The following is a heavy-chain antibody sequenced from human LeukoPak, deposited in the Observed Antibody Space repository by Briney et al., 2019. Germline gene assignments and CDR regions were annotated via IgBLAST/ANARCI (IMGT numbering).Heavy chain of an antibody. CDR3: AKLRDFFDSSGQFDY. CDR1: GFTFSSYS. J-gene: IGHJ4*02. V-gene: IGHV3-23*01. D-gene: IGHD3-22*01. CDR2: TSGSGDGT. Sequence: PGGPLRLSCAASGFTFSSYSMNWVRQAPGKGLEWVSATSGSGDGTFYADSVKGRFTISRDNSKNTLYLQMNSLRAEDTAIYYCAKLRDFFDSSGQFDYWGQGTLVTVSS.